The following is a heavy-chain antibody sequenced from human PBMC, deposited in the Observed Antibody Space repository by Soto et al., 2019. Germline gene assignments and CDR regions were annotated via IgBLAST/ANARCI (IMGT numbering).Heavy chain of an antibody. D-gene: IGHD2-15*01. J-gene: IGHJ3*02. CDR3: ARSDLGYCSGGSCPDDAFDI. V-gene: IGHV1-2*04. CDR2: INPNSGGT. Sequence: ASVKASCKASGYTFTGYYMHWVRQAPGQGLEWMGWINPNSGGTNYAQKFQGWVTMTRDTSISTAYMELSRLRSDDTAVYYCARSDLGYCSGGSCPDDAFDIWGQGTMVT. CDR1: GYTFTGYY.